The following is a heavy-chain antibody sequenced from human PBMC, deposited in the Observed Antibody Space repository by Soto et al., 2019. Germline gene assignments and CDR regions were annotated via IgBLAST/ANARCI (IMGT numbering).Heavy chain of an antibody. Sequence: ASVKVSCKASGYTFTSYAMHWVRQAPGQRLEWMGWINAGNGNTKYSQKFQGRVTITRDTSASTAYMELSSLRSEDTAVYYCARDRNYYGSGYSWFDPWGQGTLVTVSS. CDR2: INAGNGNT. V-gene: IGHV1-3*01. D-gene: IGHD3-10*01. J-gene: IGHJ5*02. CDR3: ARDRNYYGSGYSWFDP. CDR1: GYTFTSYA.